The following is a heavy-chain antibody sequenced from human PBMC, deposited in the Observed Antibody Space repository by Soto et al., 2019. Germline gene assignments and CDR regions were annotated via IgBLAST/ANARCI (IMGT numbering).Heavy chain of an antibody. CDR2: INHSGST. Sequence: PSETLSLTCAVFGGSFSGFYWNWIRQPPGKGLEWIGEINHSGSTNYNPSLKSRVTISVDTSKNQFSLKLSSVTAADTAVYYCARVWTTDGYYYGMDVWGQGTTVTVSS. CDR1: GGSFSGFY. V-gene: IGHV4-34*01. J-gene: IGHJ6*02. D-gene: IGHD4-17*01. CDR3: ARVWTTDGYYYGMDV.